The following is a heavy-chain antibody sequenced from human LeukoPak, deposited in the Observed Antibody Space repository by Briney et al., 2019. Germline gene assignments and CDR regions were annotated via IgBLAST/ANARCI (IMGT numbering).Heavy chain of an antibody. J-gene: IGHJ4*02. CDR3: ARDYPKTSVLWWGGDY. CDR1: GGTFSSYA. V-gene: IGHV1-69*05. D-gene: IGHD2-21*01. CDR2: IIPIFGTA. Sequence: ASVKVSCKASGGTFSSYAISWVRQAPGQGLEWMGRIIPIFGTANYAQKFQGRVTITTDESTSTAYMELSSLRSEDTAVYYCARDYPKTSVLWWGGDYWGQGTLVTVSS.